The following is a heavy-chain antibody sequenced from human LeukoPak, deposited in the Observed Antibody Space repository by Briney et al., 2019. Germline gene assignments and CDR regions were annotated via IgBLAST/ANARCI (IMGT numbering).Heavy chain of an antibody. CDR3: AKDKAVRGVIKYYFDY. CDR2: INGDGRNI. Sequence: PGGSLRLSCVASGLTFSSYWMHWVRQDPRKGLVWVSRINGDGRNINYADSVKGRFTISRDNAKNSLYLQMNSLRAEDTALHYCAKDKAVRGVIKYYFDYWGQGTLVTVSS. D-gene: IGHD3-10*01. J-gene: IGHJ4*02. V-gene: IGHV3-74*01. CDR1: GLTFSSYW.